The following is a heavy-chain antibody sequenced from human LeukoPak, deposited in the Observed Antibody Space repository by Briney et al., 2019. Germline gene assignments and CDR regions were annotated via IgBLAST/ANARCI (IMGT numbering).Heavy chain of an antibody. J-gene: IGHJ6*03. CDR1: GGSISSSSYY. D-gene: IGHD3-3*01. CDR2: IYYSGSI. CDR3: ARRSGSLLGYYYYMDV. V-gene: IGHV4-39*01. Sequence: SETLSLTCTVSGGSISSSSYYWGWIRQPPGKGLEWIGSIYYSGSIYYNPSLKSRVTISVDTSKNQFSLKLSSVTAADTAVYYCARRSGSLLGYYYYMDVWGKGTTVTISS.